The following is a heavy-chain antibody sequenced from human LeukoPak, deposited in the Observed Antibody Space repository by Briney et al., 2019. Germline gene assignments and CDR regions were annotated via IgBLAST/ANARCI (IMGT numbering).Heavy chain of an antibody. V-gene: IGHV4-4*09. D-gene: IGHD2-2*01. CDR2: IYTSGST. Sequence: PSETLSLTCTVSGGSISSYYWSWIRQPPGQGLEWIGYIYTSGSTNYNPSLKSRVTISVDTSKNQFSLKLSSVTAADTAVYYCARQTYVVVPAAITYYFDYWGQGTLVTVSS. J-gene: IGHJ4*02. CDR1: GGSISSYY. CDR3: ARQTYVVVPAAITYYFDY.